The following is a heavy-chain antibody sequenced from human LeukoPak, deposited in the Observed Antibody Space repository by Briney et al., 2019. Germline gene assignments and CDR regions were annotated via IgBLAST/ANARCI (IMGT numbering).Heavy chain of an antibody. CDR1: GFTLSNFA. D-gene: IGHD1-26*01. Sequence: GSLRLSCAASGFTLSNFAMTWVRQVPGKGLEWVSSMTDIGPNTYYAPSVKGRFTISRDNSKNTLYLQMDSLRVEDTAVYYCAKDRSYSGYEPLDHWGQGTLVSISS. CDR2: MTDIGPNT. CDR3: AKDRSYSGYEPLDH. V-gene: IGHV3-23*01. J-gene: IGHJ4*02.